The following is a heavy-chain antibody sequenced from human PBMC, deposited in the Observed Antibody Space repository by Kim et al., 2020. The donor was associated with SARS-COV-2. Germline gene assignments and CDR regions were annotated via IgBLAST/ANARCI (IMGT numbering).Heavy chain of an antibody. CDR2: TYYRSKWYN. V-gene: IGHV6-1*01. Sequence: SQTLSLTCAISGDSVSSNSAAWNWIRQSPSRGLEWLGRTYYRSKWYNDYAVSVKSRITINPDTSKNQFSLQLNSVTPEDTAVYYCARSGRHHLVPAASGGINWYFDLWGRGTLVTVSS. CDR3: ARSGRHHLVPAASGGINWYFDL. CDR1: GDSVSSNSAA. D-gene: IGHD2-2*01. J-gene: IGHJ2*01.